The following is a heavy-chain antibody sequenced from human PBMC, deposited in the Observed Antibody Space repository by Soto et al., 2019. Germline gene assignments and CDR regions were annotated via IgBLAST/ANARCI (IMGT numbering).Heavy chain of an antibody. CDR2: ISAYNGNT. V-gene: IGHV1-18*01. Sequence: QVQLVQSGAEVKKPGASVKVSCKASGYTFTSYGISWVRQAPGQGLEWMGWISAYNGNTNYAQKLQGRVTXXTXTXXSTAYMELRSLRSDDTAVYYCAVDYGDYYYYGMDVWGQGTTVTVSS. J-gene: IGHJ6*02. CDR1: GYTFTSYG. D-gene: IGHD4-17*01. CDR3: AVDYGDYYYYGMDV.